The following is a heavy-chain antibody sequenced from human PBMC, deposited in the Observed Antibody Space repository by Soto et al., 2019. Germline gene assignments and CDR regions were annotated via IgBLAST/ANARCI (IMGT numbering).Heavy chain of an antibody. D-gene: IGHD2-21*02. CDR1: GYTFTGYY. J-gene: IGHJ6*02. CDR3: ARDLWGYCGTDCYPLDV. V-gene: IGHV1-2*04. Sequence: ASVKVSCKASGYTFTGYYMHWVRQAPGQGLEWMGWINPNSGGTNYAQKFQGWVTMTRDTSISTAYMELNSVTAADTAVYYCARDLWGYCGTDCYPLDVWGQGTTVTVS. CDR2: INPNSGGT.